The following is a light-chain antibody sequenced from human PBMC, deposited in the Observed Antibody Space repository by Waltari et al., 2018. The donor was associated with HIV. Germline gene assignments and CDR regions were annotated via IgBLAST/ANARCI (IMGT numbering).Light chain of an antibody. V-gene: IGLV3-25*03. CDR2: KDS. CDR3: QSADSSGTWV. CDR1: ALPKQY. Sequence: SYELTQPPSVSVSPGQTARITSGDALPKQYAYWYQQRPGQAPVLVMSKDSERPSGIPERFSGSSSGTTVTLTISGVQAEDEADYYCQSADSSGTWVFGGGTKLTVL. J-gene: IGLJ2*01.